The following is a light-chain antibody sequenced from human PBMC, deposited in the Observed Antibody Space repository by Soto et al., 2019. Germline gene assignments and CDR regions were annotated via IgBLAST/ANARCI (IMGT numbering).Light chain of an antibody. CDR1: STDIGRYKF. CDR3: SSSTTTNTLVI. CDR2: EGT. Sequence: QSALTQPASVSGSPGQSISISCTGTSTDIGRYKFVSWFQQHPGKAPKLIIFEGTNRPSGVSNRFSGSKSGNTASLTISGLQAADEAIYFCSSSTTTNTLVIFGGGTKLTVL. J-gene: IGLJ2*01. V-gene: IGLV2-14*01.